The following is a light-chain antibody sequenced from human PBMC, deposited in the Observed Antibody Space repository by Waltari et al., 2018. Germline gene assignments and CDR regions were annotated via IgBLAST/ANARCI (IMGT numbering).Light chain of an antibody. CDR1: NSDVGSYNS. J-gene: IGLJ2*01. CDR2: EVT. V-gene: IGLV2-14*01. CDR3: SSYAGNDLVI. Sequence: QSALTQPASVSGSPGQSITISCTGTNSDVGSYNSVSWSQQHPGKAPKLMIYEVTNRPSGLSNRFSGSKSGNTASLTITELQAEDEADYYCSSYAGNDLVIFGGGTKLTVL.